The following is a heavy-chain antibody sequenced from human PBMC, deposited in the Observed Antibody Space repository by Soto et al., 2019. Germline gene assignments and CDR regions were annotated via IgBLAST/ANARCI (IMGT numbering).Heavy chain of an antibody. D-gene: IGHD6-6*01. Sequence: GASVKVSCKASGGTFSSYAISWVRQAPGQGLEWMGGIIPIFGTANYAQKFQGRVTITADESTSTAYMELSSLRSEDTAVYYCARRRIAAAQHYYGMDVWGQGTTVTV. V-gene: IGHV1-69*13. CDR2: IIPIFGTA. CDR3: ARRRIAAAQHYYGMDV. J-gene: IGHJ6*02. CDR1: GGTFSSYA.